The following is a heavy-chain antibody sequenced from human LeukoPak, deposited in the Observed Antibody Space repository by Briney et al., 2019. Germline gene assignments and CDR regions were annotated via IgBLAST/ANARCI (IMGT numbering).Heavy chain of an antibody. CDR1: GGSISNKY. V-gene: IGHV4-59*01. CDR2: IYYSGST. Sequence: SETLSLTCTVSGGSISNKYWSWIRQPPGKGLEWIGYIYYSGSTNYNPSLRSRVTISVDTSKNQFSLKLSSVTAADTAVYYCARGGGVGYYYYYMDVWGKGTTVTISS. D-gene: IGHD1-26*01. J-gene: IGHJ6*03. CDR3: ARGGGVGYYYYYMDV.